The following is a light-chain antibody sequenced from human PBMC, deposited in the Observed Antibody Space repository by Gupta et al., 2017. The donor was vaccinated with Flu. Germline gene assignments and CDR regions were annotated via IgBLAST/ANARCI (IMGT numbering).Light chain of an antibody. CDR2: WAS. V-gene: IGKV4-1*01. Sequence: DIVMTQSPDSLSVSLGERAPLNCKSNQSLLYSANNKDFLCWYQQKPGQPPKLLIYWASTRESGVPGRFSGSGSETDFTLTISNLQAEDVAVYYCQQYYNSPRTFGQGTKVEIK. CDR3: QQYYNSPRT. CDR1: QSLLYSANNKDF. J-gene: IGKJ1*01.